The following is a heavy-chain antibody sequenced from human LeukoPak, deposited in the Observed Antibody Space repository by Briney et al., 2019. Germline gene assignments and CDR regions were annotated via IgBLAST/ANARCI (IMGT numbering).Heavy chain of an antibody. CDR1: GGSISSGGYY. Sequence: SETLSLTCTVSGGSISSGGYYWSWIRQHPGKGLERIGYIYYSGSTYYNPSLKSRVTISVDTSKNQFSLKLSSVTAADTAVYYCARDPFAGGDDYWGQGTLVTVSS. CDR3: ARDPFAGGDDY. V-gene: IGHV4-31*03. CDR2: IYYSGST. J-gene: IGHJ4*02. D-gene: IGHD3-16*01.